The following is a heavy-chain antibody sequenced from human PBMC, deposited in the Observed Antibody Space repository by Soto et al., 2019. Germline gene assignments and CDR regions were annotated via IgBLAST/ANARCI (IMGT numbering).Heavy chain of an antibody. CDR3: ARGGRAPGDIVLVPSYYYGMDV. Sequence: QVQLVQSGAEVKKPGSSVKVSCKASGGTFSSYAISWVRQAPGQGLEWMGGIIPIFGTANYAQKFQGRVTITADESTSTADMELSSLRSEDTAVYYCARGGRAPGDIVLVPSYYYGMDVWGQGTTVTVSS. V-gene: IGHV1-69*12. CDR1: GGTFSSYA. J-gene: IGHJ6*02. CDR2: IIPIFGTA. D-gene: IGHD2-2*01.